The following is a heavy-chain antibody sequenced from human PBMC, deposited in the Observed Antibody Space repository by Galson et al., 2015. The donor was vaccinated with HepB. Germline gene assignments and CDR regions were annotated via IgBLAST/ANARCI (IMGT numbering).Heavy chain of an antibody. CDR3: ARDPYDSSGYTPGYFDY. V-gene: IGHV1-69*13. D-gene: IGHD3-22*01. CDR1: GGTFSSYA. CDR2: VIPIFGTA. Sequence: SVKVSCKASGGTFSSYAISWVRQAPGQGLEWMGGVIPIFGTANYAQKFQGRVTITADESTSTAYMELSSLRSEDTAVYYCARDPYDSSGYTPGYFDYWGQGTLVTVSS. J-gene: IGHJ4*02.